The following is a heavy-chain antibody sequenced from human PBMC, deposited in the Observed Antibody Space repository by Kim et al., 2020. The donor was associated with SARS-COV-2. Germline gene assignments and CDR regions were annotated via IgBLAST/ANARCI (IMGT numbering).Heavy chain of an antibody. D-gene: IGHD2-2*01. J-gene: IGHJ3*02. Sequence: SETLSLTCTVSGGSISSSSYYWGWIRQPPGKGLEWIGSIYYSGSTYYNPSLKSRVTISVDTSKNQFSLKLSSVTAADTAVYYCATYCSSTSCANPFDIWGQRTIVTVSS. CDR2: IYYSGST. CDR1: GGSISSSSYY. CDR3: ATYCSSTSCANPFDI. V-gene: IGHV4-39*01.